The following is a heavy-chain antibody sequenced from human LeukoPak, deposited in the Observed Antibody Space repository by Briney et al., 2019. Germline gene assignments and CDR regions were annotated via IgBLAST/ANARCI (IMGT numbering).Heavy chain of an antibody. D-gene: IGHD6-19*01. CDR2: IYYSGST. CDR1: GGSISSSSYY. Sequence: SETLSLTCTVSGGSISSSSYYWGWIRQPPGKGLEWIGSIYYSGSTYYNPSLKSRVTISVDTSKNQYSLKLSSVTAADTAVYYCARQHSSGWPNCDYWGQGTLVTVSS. V-gene: IGHV4-39*01. J-gene: IGHJ4*02. CDR3: ARQHSSGWPNCDY.